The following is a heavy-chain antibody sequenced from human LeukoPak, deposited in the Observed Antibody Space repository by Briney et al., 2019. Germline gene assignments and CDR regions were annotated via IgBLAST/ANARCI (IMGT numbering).Heavy chain of an antibody. D-gene: IGHD2-21*02. Sequence: SVKVSCKASGGTFSSYAISWVRQAPGQGLEWMGGIIPIFGTANYAQKFQGRVTITTDESTSTAYMELSSLRSEDTAVYYSARAVVTSATTDAFDIWGQGTMVTVSS. CDR2: IIPIFGTA. CDR3: ARAVVTSATTDAFDI. V-gene: IGHV1-69*05. CDR1: GGTFSSYA. J-gene: IGHJ3*02.